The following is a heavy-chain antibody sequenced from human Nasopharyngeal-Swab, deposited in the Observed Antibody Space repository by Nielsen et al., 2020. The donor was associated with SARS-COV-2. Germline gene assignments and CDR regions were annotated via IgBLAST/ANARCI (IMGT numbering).Heavy chain of an antibody. D-gene: IGHD3-10*01. CDR2: ISSSSSYI. J-gene: IGHJ4*02. CDR3: ARGVFLEPLDY. Sequence: GESLKISCAASGFTFSSYSMNWVRQAPGKGLEWVSSISSSSSYIYYADSVKGQFTISRDNAKNSLYLQMNSLRAEDTAVYYCARGVFLEPLDYWGQGTLVTVSS. CDR1: GFTFSSYS. V-gene: IGHV3-21*01.